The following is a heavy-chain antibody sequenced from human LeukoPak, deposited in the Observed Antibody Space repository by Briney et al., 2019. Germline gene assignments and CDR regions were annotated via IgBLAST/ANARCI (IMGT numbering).Heavy chain of an antibody. J-gene: IGHJ4*02. V-gene: IGHV4-61*02. CDR3: ARDDIVVVPAAMNFDY. CDR1: GGSISSGTYY. CDR2: IYTSGST. D-gene: IGHD2-2*01. Sequence: SETLSLTCTVSGGSISSGTYYWNWIRQPAGKGLEWIGRIYTSGSTNYNPSLKSRVTISVDTSKNQFSLKLSSVTAADTAVYYCARDDIVVVPAAMNFDYWGQGTLVTVSS.